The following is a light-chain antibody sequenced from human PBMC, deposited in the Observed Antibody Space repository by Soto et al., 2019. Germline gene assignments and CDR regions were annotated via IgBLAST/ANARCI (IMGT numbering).Light chain of an antibody. V-gene: IGKV1-39*01. CDR2: STA. CDR3: QQTYSSWT. Sequence: DIQMTQSPSSLSASIGDRVTITCRASQSISTYLHWYQLKPGKAPKLLIHSTAPLRSGAPSRFSGNGSETDFTLTISSLQTEDFATYSCQQTYSSWTFGQGTKVEIK. J-gene: IGKJ1*01. CDR1: QSISTY.